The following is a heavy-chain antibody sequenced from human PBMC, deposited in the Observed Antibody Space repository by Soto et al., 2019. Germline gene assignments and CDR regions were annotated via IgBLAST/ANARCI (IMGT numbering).Heavy chain of an antibody. V-gene: IGHV3-23*01. CDR1: EFTPTTTP. J-gene: IGHJ4*02. Sequence: PGGSLILSCAGSEFTPTTTPLSWVRQPPGKGLEWVTTISGTASRTYYVDSVKARFFISRDNSKNTVTLQMNNLTLDDTAVYYCANSFRYFDNWGQGTRVTVSS. CDR2: ISGTASRT. CDR3: ANSFRYFDN. D-gene: IGHD3-9*01.